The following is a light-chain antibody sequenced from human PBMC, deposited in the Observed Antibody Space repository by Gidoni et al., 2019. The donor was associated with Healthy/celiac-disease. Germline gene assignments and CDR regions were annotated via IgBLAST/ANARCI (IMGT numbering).Light chain of an antibody. CDR2: AAS. CDR1: QSISSY. CDR3: QQSYSTPIT. Sequence: DIQMTQSPSSLSASVGDRVTITCRASQSISSYLNWYQQKPGKAPKLLIYAASILQSGVPSRFSGSGSGTDFTLTISSLQPEDFATYYCQQSYSTPITFGQGTRLEIK. V-gene: IGKV1-39*01. J-gene: IGKJ5*01.